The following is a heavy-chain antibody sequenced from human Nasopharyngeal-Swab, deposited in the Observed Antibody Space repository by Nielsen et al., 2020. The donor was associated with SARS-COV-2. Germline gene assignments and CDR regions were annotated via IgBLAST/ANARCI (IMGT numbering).Heavy chain of an antibody. D-gene: IGHD1-26*01. CDR2: IYHSGST. CDR3: ARRETIVGSFDY. CDR1: GGSISSSSYY. V-gene: IGHV4-39*07. Sequence: SETLSLTCTVSGGSISSSSYYWGWIRQPPGKGLEWIGEIYHSGSTKYNPSLKSRVTISVDTSKNQFSLKLNSVTAADTAVYYCARRETIVGSFDYWGQGTLVTVSS. J-gene: IGHJ4*02.